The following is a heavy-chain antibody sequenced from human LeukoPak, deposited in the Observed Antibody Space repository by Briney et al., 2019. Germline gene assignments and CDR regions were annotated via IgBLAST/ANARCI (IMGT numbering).Heavy chain of an antibody. CDR1: GYTFTSYD. J-gene: IGHJ4*02. D-gene: IGHD2-2*01. Sequence: ASVKVSCKASGYTFTSYDINWGRQAPGQGVEGMGWMNPKRGNTVYAQKLQGRVTITRNTYISTAYMELSSLRSEDTAVYYCARALGYCSSTSCLDYWGQGTLVTVSS. V-gene: IGHV1-8*03. CDR3: ARALGYCSSTSCLDY. CDR2: MNPKRGNT.